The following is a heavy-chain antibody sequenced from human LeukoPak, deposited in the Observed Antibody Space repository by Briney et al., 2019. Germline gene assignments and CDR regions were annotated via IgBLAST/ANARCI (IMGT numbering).Heavy chain of an antibody. CDR1: GGTFSSYA. Sequence: SVKVSCKASGGTFSSYAISWVRQAPGQGLEWMGGIIPIFGTANYAQKFQGRVTITTDESTSTAYMELSSLRSEDTAVYYCGGTSLYDSSGYFSSGDAFDIWGQGTMVTVSS. V-gene: IGHV1-69*05. J-gene: IGHJ3*02. CDR3: GGTSLYDSSGYFSSGDAFDI. D-gene: IGHD3-22*01. CDR2: IIPIFGTA.